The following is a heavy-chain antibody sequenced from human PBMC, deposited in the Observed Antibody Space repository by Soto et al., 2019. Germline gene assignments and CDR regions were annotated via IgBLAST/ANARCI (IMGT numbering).Heavy chain of an antibody. CDR2: IYHSGST. D-gene: IGHD3-10*01. V-gene: IGHV4-4*02. Sequence: QVQMQESGPGLGKPSWSLSLTCAGSCVSICSSKSGRGVRLPPWKGLEGVRGIYHSGSTNYNPSLKSRVHLSVDQTRNPFSLNLSSVTAADTAVYYCARLRFRSPTGSQQDYYSGMDVWGQGTTVTVS. J-gene: IGHJ6*02. CDR1: CVSICSSKS. CDR3: ARLRFRSPTGSQQDYYSGMDV.